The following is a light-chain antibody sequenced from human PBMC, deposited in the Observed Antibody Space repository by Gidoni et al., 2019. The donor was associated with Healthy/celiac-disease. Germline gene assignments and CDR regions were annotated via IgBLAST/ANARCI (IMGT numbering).Light chain of an antibody. CDR3: QQRSNWSLT. V-gene: IGKV3-11*01. CDR1: QSVSSY. J-gene: IGKJ4*01. Sequence: IVLTQSPATLSLSPGERATLSCRASQSVSSYLAWYQQKPGQAPRLLIYDASNRATGIPARFSGSGSGTDFTLTISSLEPEDFAVYYCQQRSNWSLTFXGXTKVEIK. CDR2: DAS.